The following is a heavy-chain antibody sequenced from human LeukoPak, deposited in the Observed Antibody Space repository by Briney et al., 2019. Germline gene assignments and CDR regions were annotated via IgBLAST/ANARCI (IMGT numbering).Heavy chain of an antibody. CDR1: GFTVSSNY. CDR2: IYSGGST. V-gene: IGHV3-53*01. Sequence: GGSLRLSCAASGFTVSSNYMSWVRQAPGKGLEWVSVIYSGGSTYYADSVKGQFTISRDNSKNTLYLQMNSLRAEDTAVYYCARVREYYYDSSGLDAFDIWGQGTMVTVSS. D-gene: IGHD3-22*01. J-gene: IGHJ3*02. CDR3: ARVREYYYDSSGLDAFDI.